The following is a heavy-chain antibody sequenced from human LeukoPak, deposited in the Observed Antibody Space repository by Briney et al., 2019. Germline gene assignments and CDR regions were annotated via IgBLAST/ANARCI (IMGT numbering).Heavy chain of an antibody. Sequence: SETLSLTCTVSGGSISSYYWSWIRQPPGKGLEWIGYIYYSGSTNYNPSLKSRVTISVDTSKNQFSLKLSSVTAADTAVYYCAKVGTVYFPLDFWGQGTLVTVSS. J-gene: IGHJ4*02. CDR3: AKVGTVYFPLDF. CDR2: IYYSGST. V-gene: IGHV4-59*01. D-gene: IGHD2/OR15-2a*01. CDR1: GGSISSYY.